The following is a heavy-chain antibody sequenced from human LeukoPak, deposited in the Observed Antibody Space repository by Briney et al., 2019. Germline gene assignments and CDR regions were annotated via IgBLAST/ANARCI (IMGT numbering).Heavy chain of an antibody. Sequence: PGGSLRLSCAASGFSVSTDHMSWVRQAPGKGLEWVSVIYSDGRTYYADTVKGRFTISRDISKNTVDLLLNSLRAEDTAVYYCARDIYYNSSGYYGSVYWGQGTLVTVSS. CDR2: IYSDGRT. J-gene: IGHJ4*02. CDR3: ARDIYYNSSGYYGSVY. CDR1: GFSVSTDH. V-gene: IGHV3-53*01. D-gene: IGHD3-22*01.